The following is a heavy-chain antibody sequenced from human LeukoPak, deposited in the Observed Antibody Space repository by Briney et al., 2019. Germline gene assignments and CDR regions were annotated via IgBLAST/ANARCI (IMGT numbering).Heavy chain of an antibody. J-gene: IGHJ5*02. V-gene: IGHV4-59*01. Sequence: SETLSLTCTVSGGSIGSYYWSWIRQPPGKGLEWIGYIYYSGSTNYNPSLKSRVTISVDTSKNQFSLKLSSVTAADTAVYYCARGSGGSCSSCWFDPWGQGTLVTVSS. D-gene: IGHD2-15*01. CDR2: IYYSGST. CDR1: GGSIGSYY. CDR3: ARGSGGSCSSCWFDP.